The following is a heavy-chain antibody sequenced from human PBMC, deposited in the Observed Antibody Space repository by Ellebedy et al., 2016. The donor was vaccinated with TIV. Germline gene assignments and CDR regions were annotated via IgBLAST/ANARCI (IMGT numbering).Heavy chain of an antibody. Sequence: PGGSLRLSCVASGFTFSNYAMHWVRQAPGKGLEWVAVISYDGTNKYYVDSVKGRLTISRDNSKNTLYLQTNSLRAEDTAVYYCARSVPMVRGVIDYWGQGTQVTVSS. CDR2: ISYDGTNK. CDR3: ARSVPMVRGVIDY. J-gene: IGHJ4*02. CDR1: GFTFSNYA. V-gene: IGHV3-30-3*01. D-gene: IGHD3-10*01.